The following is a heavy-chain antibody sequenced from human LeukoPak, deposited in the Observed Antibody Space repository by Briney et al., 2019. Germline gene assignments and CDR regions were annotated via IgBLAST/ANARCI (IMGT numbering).Heavy chain of an antibody. V-gene: IGHV4-31*03. CDR2: IYYSGSA. CDR3: ARSSSTLPTDYFDY. D-gene: IGHD4-17*01. Sequence: SETLSLTCTVSAGSISSGGHYWSWFRQHPGKGLEWIGYIYYSGSAYYNPSLKSRFTISVDTSKNQFSLKLSSVTAADTAVYYCARSSSTLPTDYFDYWGQGTLVTVSS. CDR1: AGSISSGGHY. J-gene: IGHJ4*02.